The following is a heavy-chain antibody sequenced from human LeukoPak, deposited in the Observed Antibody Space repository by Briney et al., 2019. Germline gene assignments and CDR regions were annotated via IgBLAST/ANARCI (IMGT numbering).Heavy chain of an antibody. V-gene: IGHV3-74*01. CDR2: TNGDGTST. CDR3: ARVGGNWGSPFDY. D-gene: IGHD7-27*01. Sequence: GGSLRLSCAASGFTFSNYWMHWVRQVPGKGLVWVSRTNGDGTSTSYADSVKGRFTISRDNAKNTLYLQMNSLRAEDTAVYYCARVGGNWGSPFDYWGQGTLVTVSS. CDR1: GFTFSNYW. J-gene: IGHJ4*02.